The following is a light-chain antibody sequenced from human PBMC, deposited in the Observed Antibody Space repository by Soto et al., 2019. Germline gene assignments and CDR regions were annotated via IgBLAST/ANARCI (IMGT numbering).Light chain of an antibody. CDR2: DVS. CDR3: TSFTSRHTYV. J-gene: IGLJ1*01. Sequence: QSVLTQPASVSGSPGQSITISCTGTSSDVGGYNYVSWYQQHPDKAPRLMIYDVSNRPSGVSDRFSGSKSGDTASLTISGLPAEDEDDYYCTSFTSRHTYVFGTGTKLTVL. CDR1: SSDVGGYNY. V-gene: IGLV2-14*03.